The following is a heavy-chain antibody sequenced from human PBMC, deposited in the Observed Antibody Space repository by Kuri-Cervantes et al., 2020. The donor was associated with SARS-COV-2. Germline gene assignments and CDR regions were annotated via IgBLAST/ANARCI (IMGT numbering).Heavy chain of an antibody. Sequence: GGSLRLSCVASGFALSTHNMHWVRQAPGKGLEWVAVMLYDGSNAYYADSVKGRFTISRDNSKNMLFLELDSLRPDDTAVYYCAREEYPHYGRSGYFHKWGQGTMVTVSS. V-gene: IGHV3-30*01. CDR3: AREEYPHYGRSGYFHK. CDR2: MLYDGSNA. CDR1: GFALSTHN. J-gene: IGHJ4*02. D-gene: IGHD3-3*01.